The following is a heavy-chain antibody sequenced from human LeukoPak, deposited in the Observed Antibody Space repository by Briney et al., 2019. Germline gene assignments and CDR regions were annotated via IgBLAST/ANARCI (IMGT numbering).Heavy chain of an antibody. CDR1: GFTFSSYG. J-gene: IGHJ4*02. Sequence: GGSLRLSCAASGFTFSSYGMHWVRQAPGKGLEWVAVISYDGSNKYYADSAKGRFTISRDNSKNTLYLQMNSLRAEDTAVYYCASTQGGQGTLVTVSS. CDR2: ISYDGSNK. CDR3: ASTQ. V-gene: IGHV3-30*03.